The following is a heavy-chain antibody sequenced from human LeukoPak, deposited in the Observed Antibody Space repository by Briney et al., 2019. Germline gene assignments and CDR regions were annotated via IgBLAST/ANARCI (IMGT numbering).Heavy chain of an antibody. D-gene: IGHD5-18*01. Sequence: ASVKVSCKASGYTFTGYYMHWVRQAPGQGLEWMGWISPNSGGTNYAQKFQGRVTMTRDTSISTAYMELSRLRSDDTAVYYCARDRRDTAMIPGDYWGQGTLVTVSS. J-gene: IGHJ4*02. V-gene: IGHV1-2*02. CDR1: GYTFTGYY. CDR3: ARDRRDTAMIPGDY. CDR2: ISPNSGGT.